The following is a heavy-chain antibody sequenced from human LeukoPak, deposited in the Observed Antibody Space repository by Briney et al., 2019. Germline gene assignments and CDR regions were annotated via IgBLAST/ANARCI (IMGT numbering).Heavy chain of an antibody. D-gene: IGHD6-19*01. J-gene: IGHJ2*01. CDR1: GFAFSGYS. CDR2: ISGSVTTI. CDR3: ARDAGYSSGWSHWYLDL. Sequence: GGSLRLSCVASGFAFSGYSFNWVRQAPGKGLEWVSYISGSVTTIHYADSVKGRFTISRDKAKNSIYLQMNSLTDEDSAVYYCARDAGYSSGWSHWYLDLWGRGTLVTVSS. V-gene: IGHV3-48*02.